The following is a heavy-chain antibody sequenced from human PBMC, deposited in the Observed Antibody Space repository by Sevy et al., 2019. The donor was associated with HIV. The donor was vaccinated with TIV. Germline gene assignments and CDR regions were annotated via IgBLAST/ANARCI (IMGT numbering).Heavy chain of an antibody. J-gene: IGHJ6*02. Sequence: GGSLRLSCAASGFTFSHYWMTWVRQAPGKGPEWVANIKGDGSEKYYVDSVRGRFTISRDNAKNSLYLQMNILRGEDTALYYCARDCNSATCLWGLDVWGQGTTVTVSS. CDR3: ARDCNSATCLWGLDV. D-gene: IGHD1-26*01. V-gene: IGHV3-7*03. CDR2: IKGDGSEK. CDR1: GFTFSHYW.